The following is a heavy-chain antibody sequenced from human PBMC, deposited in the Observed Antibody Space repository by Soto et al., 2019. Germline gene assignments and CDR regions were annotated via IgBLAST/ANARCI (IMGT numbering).Heavy chain of an antibody. J-gene: IGHJ6*02. V-gene: IGHV4-34*01. Sequence: PSETLSLTCAVYGGSVSGYPWSWIRQPPGKGLEWIGEIYHTGNTKYNPSFKSRVVISLDTSKNQLSLKVSAVTAADTAVYYCARACASYDYSMDVWGQGTTVTVSS. CDR1: GGSVSGYP. CDR3: ARACASYDYSMDV. CDR2: IYHTGNT.